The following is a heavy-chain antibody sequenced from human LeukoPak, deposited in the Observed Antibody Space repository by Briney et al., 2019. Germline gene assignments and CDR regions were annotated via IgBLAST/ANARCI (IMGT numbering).Heavy chain of an antibody. D-gene: IGHD6-19*01. CDR2: ISSSRSYI. V-gene: IGHV3-21*01. CDR3: AGDCPLVAGSVRGWFDP. J-gene: IGHJ5*02. CDR1: EFTLSSYR. Sequence: GGSLRLSCAASEFTLSSYRMNGVRQAPGKGLEGVSFISSSRSYIYYADSVKSRFTISRDNAKNSRYLQMNSLRAEDTAAYYGAGDCPLVAGSVRGWFDPWGQGTLVTVSS.